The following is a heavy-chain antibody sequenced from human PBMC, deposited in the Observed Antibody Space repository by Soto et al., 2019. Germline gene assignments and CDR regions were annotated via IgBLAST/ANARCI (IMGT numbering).Heavy chain of an antibody. V-gene: IGHV4-61*01. Sequence: QVQLQESGPGLVKPSETLSLTCSVSDGSVNTGNYYWRWLRHPPGKGLEWVGHIYYIGTTNYNPSLKSRVTISVDTAKNQFSLKVTSVTAADTAVYFCAREEKQLARYGGDFDYWGQGILVTVSS. D-gene: IGHD6-13*01. CDR3: AREEKQLARYGGDFDY. CDR2: IYYIGTT. J-gene: IGHJ4*02. CDR1: DGSVNTGNYY.